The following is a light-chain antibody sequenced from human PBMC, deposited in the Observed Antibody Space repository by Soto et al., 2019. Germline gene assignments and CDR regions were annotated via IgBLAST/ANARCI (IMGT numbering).Light chain of an antibody. CDR1: QSINSN. Sequence: EVLMTQSPATLSVSPGARAPLSCRASQSINSNLAWYQQQPGQAPRLLIYAASTRATAVPARFSGSGSGTEFTLTISSLQSEDFAVYYCQQYNNWPRTFGQGTKVDIK. CDR2: AAS. V-gene: IGKV3-15*01. J-gene: IGKJ1*01. CDR3: QQYNNWPRT.